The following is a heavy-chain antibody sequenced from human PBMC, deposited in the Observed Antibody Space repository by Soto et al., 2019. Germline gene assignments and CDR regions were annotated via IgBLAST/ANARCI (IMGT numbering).Heavy chain of an antibody. CDR1: GGSFSGYY. D-gene: IGHD3-16*02. CDR3: ARGAHTYDYIWGSYRQLDYMDV. CDR2: INHSGST. Sequence: SETLSLTCAVYGGSFSGYYWSWIRQPPGKGLEWIGEINHSGSTNYNPSLKSRVTISVDTSKNQFSLKLSSVTAADTAVYYCARGAHTYDYIWGSYRQLDYMDVWGKGTTVTVSS. V-gene: IGHV4-34*01. J-gene: IGHJ6*03.